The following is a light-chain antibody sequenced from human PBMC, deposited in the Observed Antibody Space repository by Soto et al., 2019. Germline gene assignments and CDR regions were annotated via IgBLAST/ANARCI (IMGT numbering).Light chain of an antibody. Sequence: EIVMTQSPATLSVSPGERATLSCRASQSVSSNLAWYQQKPGQAPRLLIYGASTRATGIPARFSGSGSGTEFTXTISSLQSEDFAVYYCQQYNNWLRTFGQGTKLEIK. J-gene: IGKJ2*01. CDR2: GAS. CDR3: QQYNNWLRT. V-gene: IGKV3-15*01. CDR1: QSVSSN.